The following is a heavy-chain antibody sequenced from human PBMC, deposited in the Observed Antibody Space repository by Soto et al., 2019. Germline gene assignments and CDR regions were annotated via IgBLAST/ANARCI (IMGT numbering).Heavy chain of an antibody. CDR1: GFTFSSYS. J-gene: IGHJ4*02. V-gene: IGHV3-48*02. D-gene: IGHD4-4*01. CDR3: ATDGTVTTPGVLDY. CDR2: ISSTSSTI. Sequence: ESGGGLVKPGGSLRLSCAASGFTFSSYSMNWVRQAPGKGLEWVSYISSTSSTIYYADSVKGRFTISRDNAKNSLYLQMNSLRDEDTAVYYCATDGTVTTPGVLDYWGQGTLVTVSS.